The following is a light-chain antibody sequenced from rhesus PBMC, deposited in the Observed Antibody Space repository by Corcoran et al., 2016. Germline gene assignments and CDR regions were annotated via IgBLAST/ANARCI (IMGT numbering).Light chain of an antibody. J-gene: IGKJ3*01. CDR3: QQHNSYPFT. Sequence: DIQMTQSPSSLSASVGDTVTITCRASQGISNYFAWYQQKPGKPPKPLIYYASNLESGGPSRLSGIGSGTDFTLTISSLQPEDFAIYYCQQHNSYPFTFGPGTKLDIK. CDR1: QGISNY. V-gene: IGKV1S14*01. CDR2: YAS.